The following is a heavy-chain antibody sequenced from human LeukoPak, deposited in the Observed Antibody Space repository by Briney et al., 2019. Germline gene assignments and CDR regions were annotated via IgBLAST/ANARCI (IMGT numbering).Heavy chain of an antibody. CDR2: IYYSGST. D-gene: IGHD2-15*01. Sequence: WVRQAPGKGLEWIGSIYYSGSTYYNPSLKSRVTISVDTSKNQFSLKLSSVTAADTAVYYCARLGYCSGGSCYSYAFDIWGQGTMVTVSS. V-gene: IGHV4-39*07. CDR3: ARLGYCSGGSCYSYAFDI. J-gene: IGHJ3*02.